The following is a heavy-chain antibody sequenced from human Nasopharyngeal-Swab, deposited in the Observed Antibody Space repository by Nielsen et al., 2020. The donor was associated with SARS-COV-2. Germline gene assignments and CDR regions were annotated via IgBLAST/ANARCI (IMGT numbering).Heavy chain of an antibody. CDR1: GFTFSPYT. D-gene: IGHD5-12*01. CDR3: ARERGGGYGDY. V-gene: IGHV3-48*04. Sequence: GGSLRLSYATSGFTFSPYTMTWVRQAPGKGLQWISYITSGNSVQYADSVRGRFTIPRDNAKNSLYLQMNSLTAEDTAVYYCARERGGGYGDYWGQGTLVTVSS. CDR2: ITSGNSV. J-gene: IGHJ4*02.